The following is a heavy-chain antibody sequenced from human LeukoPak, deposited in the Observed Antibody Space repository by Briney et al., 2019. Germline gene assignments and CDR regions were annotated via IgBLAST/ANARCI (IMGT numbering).Heavy chain of an antibody. D-gene: IGHD4-17*01. V-gene: IGHV4-38-2*01. Sequence: PSETLSLTCAVSSYSISSGSYWGWIRQSPGKGLEWVGSIFHSGNSYYNPSLKSRPTMSVDTSKNQFSLKLTSVTAADTALYYCVRVTYVDDMLYQYFDYWGQGILVTVSS. J-gene: IGHJ4*02. CDR3: VRVTYVDDMLYQYFDY. CDR1: SYSISSGSY. CDR2: IFHSGNS.